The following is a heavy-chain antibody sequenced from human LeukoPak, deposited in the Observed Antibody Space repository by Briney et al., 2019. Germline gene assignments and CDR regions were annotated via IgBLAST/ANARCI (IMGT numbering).Heavy chain of an antibody. V-gene: IGHV1-46*01. Sequence: GASVKVSCKASGYTFTSYGISWVRQAPGQGLEWMGIINPSGGSSSYAQKFQGRVTMTRDTSTSTVYMELSSLRSEDTAVYYCARLDYGDYLGIAFDIWGQGTMVTVSS. CDR3: ARLDYGDYLGIAFDI. J-gene: IGHJ3*02. CDR1: GYTFTSYG. D-gene: IGHD4-17*01. CDR2: INPSGGSS.